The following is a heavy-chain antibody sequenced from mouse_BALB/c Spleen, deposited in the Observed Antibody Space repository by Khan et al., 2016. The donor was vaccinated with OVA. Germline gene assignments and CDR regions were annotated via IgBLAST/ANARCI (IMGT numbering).Heavy chain of an antibody. V-gene: IGHV1-54*01. J-gene: IGHJ3*01. Sequence: QVQLQQPGAELVRPGTSVKVSCKASGYAFTDYLIDWVIQRQGQGLGWVGVINPGSANIIYNEKFKNKATLTADKSSSTASMQLSSLKYDDSAVYFCARGGYSTLPYWGHGTPVTVSA. CDR2: INPGSANI. CDR3: ARGGYSTLPY. D-gene: IGHD2-5*01. CDR1: GYAFTDYL.